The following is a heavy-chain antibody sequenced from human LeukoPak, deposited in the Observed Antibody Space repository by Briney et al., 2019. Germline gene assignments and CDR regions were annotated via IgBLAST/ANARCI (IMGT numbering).Heavy chain of an antibody. CDR1: GFTFSSYG. J-gene: IGHJ4*02. CDR2: IRYDGSNK. Sequence: PGGSLRLSCAASGFTFSSYGMHWVRQAPGKGLEWVAFIRYDGSNKYYADSVKGRFTISRDNSKNTLYLQMNSLRAEDTAVYYCATDIVVVPAAPDFDYWGQGTLVTVSS. V-gene: IGHV3-30*02. D-gene: IGHD2-2*01. CDR3: ATDIVVVPAAPDFDY.